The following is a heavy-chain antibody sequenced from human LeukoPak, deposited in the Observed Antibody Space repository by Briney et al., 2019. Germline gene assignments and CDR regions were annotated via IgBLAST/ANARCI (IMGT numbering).Heavy chain of an antibody. CDR2: IYTSGST. CDR3: ARHAYSSSPEGEYYYYMDV. V-gene: IGHV4-4*07. J-gene: IGHJ6*03. Sequence: SETLSLTCTVSGGSISSYYWSWIRQPAGKGLEWIGRIYTSGSTNYNPSLKSRVTMSVDTSKNQFSLKLSSVTAADTAVYYCARHAYSSSPEGEYYYYMDVWGKGTTVTVSS. CDR1: GGSISSYY. D-gene: IGHD6-6*01.